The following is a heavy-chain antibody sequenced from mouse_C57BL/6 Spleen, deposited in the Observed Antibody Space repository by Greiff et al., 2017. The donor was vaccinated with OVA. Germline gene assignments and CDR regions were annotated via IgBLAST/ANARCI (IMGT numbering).Heavy chain of an antibody. D-gene: IGHD3-3*01. V-gene: IGHV5-9*01. CDR3: ARHQVGQFAY. Sequence: EVKLMESGGGLVKPGGSLKLSCAASGFTFSSYTMSWVRQTPEKRLEWVATISGGGGNTYYPDSVKGRFTISRDNAKNTLYLQMSSLRSEDTALYYCARHQVGQFAYWGQGTLVTVSA. CDR1: GFTFSSYT. CDR2: ISGGGGNT. J-gene: IGHJ3*01.